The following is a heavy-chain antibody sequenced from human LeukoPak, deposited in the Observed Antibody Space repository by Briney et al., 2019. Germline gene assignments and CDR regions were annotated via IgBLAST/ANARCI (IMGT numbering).Heavy chain of an antibody. Sequence: KPSETLSLTCTVSGGSISGYFWSWIWQPPGRGLEWIGYIYHSGSTNSNPSLKSRVTISVDTSKNQLSLKVKSVTAADTAVYYCARGPLPYGDMWARETRVRVS. CDR3: ARGPLPYGDM. D-gene: IGHD2-15*01. CDR1: GGSISGYF. V-gene: IGHV4-59*08. CDR2: IYHSGST. J-gene: IGHJ3*02.